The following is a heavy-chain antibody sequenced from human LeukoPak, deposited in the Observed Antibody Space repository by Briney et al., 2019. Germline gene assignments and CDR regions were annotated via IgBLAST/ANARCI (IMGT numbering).Heavy chain of an antibody. CDR3: ARDSSAVGATGY. V-gene: IGHV1-69*01. D-gene: IGHD1-26*01. Sequence: SVKVSCKASGGTFSSYAISWVRQAPGQGLEWMGGIIPIFGTANYAQKFQGRVTITADESTSTAYMELSSLRSEDTAVYYCARDSSAVGATGYWGQGTLVTVSS. J-gene: IGHJ4*02. CDR1: GGTFSSYA. CDR2: IIPIFGTA.